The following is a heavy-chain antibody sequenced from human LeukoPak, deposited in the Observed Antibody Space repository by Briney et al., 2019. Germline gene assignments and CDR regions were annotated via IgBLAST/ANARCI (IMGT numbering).Heavy chain of an antibody. V-gene: IGHV3-23*01. CDR2: ISGSGGST. J-gene: IGHJ4*02. CDR1: GFTFSSYA. D-gene: IGHD2-2*01. Sequence: GESLKISCAASGFTFSSYAMSWVRQAPGKGLEWVSAISGSGGSTYYADSVKGRFTISRDNSKNTLYLQMNSLRAEDTAVYYCAKDGFDIVVVPAAMWEEGYFDYWGQGTLVTVSS. CDR3: AKDGFDIVVVPAAMWEEGYFDY.